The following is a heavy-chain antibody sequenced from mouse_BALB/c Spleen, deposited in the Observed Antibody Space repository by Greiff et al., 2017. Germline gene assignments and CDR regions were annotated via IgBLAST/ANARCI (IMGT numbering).Heavy chain of an antibody. CDR2: INSNGGST. CDR1: GFTFSSYG. D-gene: IGHD6-2*01. Sequence: EVNVVESGGGLVQPGGSLKLSCAASGFTFSSYGMSWVRQTPDKRLELVATINSNGGSTYYPDSVKGRFTISRDNAKNTLYLQMSSLKSEDTATYYCARDLLQRDYDAMDYWGQGTSVTVSS. CDR3: ARDLLQRDYDAMDY. J-gene: IGHJ4*01. V-gene: IGHV5-6-3*01.